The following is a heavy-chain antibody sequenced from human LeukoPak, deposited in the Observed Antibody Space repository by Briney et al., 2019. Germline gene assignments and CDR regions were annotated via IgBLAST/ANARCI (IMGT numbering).Heavy chain of an antibody. CDR1: GFTFSSYS. V-gene: IGHV3-23*01. J-gene: IGHJ4*02. CDR2: ITTGDGNT. D-gene: IGHD1-26*01. CDR3: AKKGATTGDFHY. Sequence: GGSLRLSCTASGFTFSSYSMTWVRQAPGKGLEWVSTITTGDGNTYYADSVKGRFTVSRDDSKNTLYLQMNSLRAEDTAVYYCAKKGATTGDFHYWGQGTLVPVSS.